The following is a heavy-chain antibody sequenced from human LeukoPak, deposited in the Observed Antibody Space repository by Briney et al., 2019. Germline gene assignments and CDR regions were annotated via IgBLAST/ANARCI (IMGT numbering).Heavy chain of an antibody. D-gene: IGHD3-10*01. CDR3: ARVWFGEFPKFDY. Sequence: SETLSLTRTVSGGSISSYYWSWIRQPPGKGLEWIGYIYYSGSTNYNPSLKSRVTISVDTSKNQFSLKLSSVTAADTAVYYCARVWFGEFPKFDYWGQGTLVTVSS. CDR1: GGSISSYY. J-gene: IGHJ4*02. V-gene: IGHV4-59*12. CDR2: IYYSGST.